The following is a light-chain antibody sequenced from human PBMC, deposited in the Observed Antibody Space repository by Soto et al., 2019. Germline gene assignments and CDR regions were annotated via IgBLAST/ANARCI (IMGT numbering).Light chain of an antibody. Sequence: DIQMTQSPSTLSASVGDRVTITCRASQSISSWLAWYQQKPGKAPKVLIYRASILETGVPSRFSGSGSGTEFTLTISSLQPDDFATYYCQRYDSYSRTFGQGTKVEVK. CDR2: RAS. CDR3: QRYDSYSRT. J-gene: IGKJ1*01. V-gene: IGKV1-5*03. CDR1: QSISSW.